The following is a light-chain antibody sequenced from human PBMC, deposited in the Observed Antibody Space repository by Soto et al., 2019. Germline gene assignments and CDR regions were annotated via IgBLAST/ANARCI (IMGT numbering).Light chain of an antibody. CDR3: MLSFDGAYWV. V-gene: IGLV7-46*01. Sequence: QAVVTQESSLTVSPGGTVTLTCDSSSGPVTSAHYPYWLQQKPGQAPRTLISDTTRRHSSTPARFSGSLLGGKAALTLSGAQPEDEAEYHCMLSFDGAYWVLGGGTKLTVL. CDR1: SGPVTSAHY. J-gene: IGLJ3*02. CDR2: DTT.